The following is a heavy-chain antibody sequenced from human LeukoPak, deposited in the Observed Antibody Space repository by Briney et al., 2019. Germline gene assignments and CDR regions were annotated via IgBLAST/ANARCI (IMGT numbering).Heavy chain of an antibody. CDR3: ARADRLHGGPYLIGP. J-gene: IGHJ5*02. CDR2: INPNSGGT. CDR1: GYSFTDYC. D-gene: IGHD3-16*01. V-gene: IGHV1-2*02. Sequence: ASVTVSCKPSGYSFTDYCMHWVRQAPGQGLEWMGWINPNSGGTSSAQKFQGRITMTRDTSITTVYMEVSWLTSDDTAIYYCARADRLHGGPYLIGPWGQGTLVTVSS.